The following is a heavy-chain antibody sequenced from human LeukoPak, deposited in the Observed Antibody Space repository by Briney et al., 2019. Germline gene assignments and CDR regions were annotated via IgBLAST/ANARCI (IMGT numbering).Heavy chain of an antibody. CDR1: GGTFSSYA. J-gene: IGHJ4*02. Sequence: SVKVSCKASGGTFSSYAISWVRQAPGQGLEWMGGIIPIFGTANYAQKFQGRVTITADESTSTAYMELSSLRSEDTAVYYCAKDLNYDFWSGYYDWGQGTLVTVSS. CDR2: IIPIFGTA. V-gene: IGHV1-69*01. D-gene: IGHD3-3*01. CDR3: AKDLNYDFWSGYYD.